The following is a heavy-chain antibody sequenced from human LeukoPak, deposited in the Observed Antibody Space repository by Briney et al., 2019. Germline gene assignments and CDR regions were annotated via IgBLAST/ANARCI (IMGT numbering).Heavy chain of an antibody. V-gene: IGHV4-39*01. CDR2: FYYSGST. J-gene: IGHJ3*02. Sequence: PSETLSLTCTVSGGSISSSTYYWGWIRQPPGKGLEWIGSFYYSGSTYSNPSLKSRVTISVDTSKNQFSLKLSSVTAADTAVYQCARLYYYGSGSYLSGFDIWGQGTMVTVSS. D-gene: IGHD3-10*01. CDR1: GGSISSSTYY. CDR3: ARLYYYGSGSYLSGFDI.